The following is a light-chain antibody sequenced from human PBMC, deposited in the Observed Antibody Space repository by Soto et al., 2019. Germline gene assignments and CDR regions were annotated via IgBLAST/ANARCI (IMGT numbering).Light chain of an antibody. V-gene: IGKV1-5*03. CDR3: QQYNTYSRT. CDR2: KAS. J-gene: IGKJ1*01. Sequence: DIQMTQSPSTLSASVGDRVTITCRASQSISTWLAWYQQKPGKAHKVLIYKASSLESGVPSRFSGSGSGTEFTLTISSLQPDDCATYCSQQYNTYSRTFGQGTKVEIK. CDR1: QSISTW.